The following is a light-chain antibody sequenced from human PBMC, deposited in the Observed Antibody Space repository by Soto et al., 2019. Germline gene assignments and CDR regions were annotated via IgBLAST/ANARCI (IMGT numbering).Light chain of an antibody. CDR1: QSVSSSY. Sequence: EIVLTQSPGTLSLSPGERATLSCRASQSVSSSYLAWYQQKPGQAPRLLMSAASSRATGIPDRFSGSGSGTDFTLTISRLEAEDFAVYYCQQSSSSPYTFGLGTRLEIK. CDR2: AAS. CDR3: QQSSSSPYT. V-gene: IGKV3-20*01. J-gene: IGKJ5*01.